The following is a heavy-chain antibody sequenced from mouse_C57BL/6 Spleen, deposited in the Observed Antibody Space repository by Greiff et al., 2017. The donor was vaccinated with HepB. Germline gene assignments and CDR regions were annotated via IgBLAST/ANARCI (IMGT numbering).Heavy chain of an antibody. Sequence: QVQLQQPGTELVKPGASVKLSCKASGYTFTSYWMHWVKQRPGQGLEWIGNINPSNGGTNYNEKFKSKATLTVDKSSSTAYMQLSSLTYEDSAVYYCARGGTAQAHFDYWGQGTTLTVSS. V-gene: IGHV1-53*01. CDR2: INPSNGGT. D-gene: IGHD3-2*02. J-gene: IGHJ2*01. CDR1: GYTFTSYW. CDR3: ARGGTAQAHFDY.